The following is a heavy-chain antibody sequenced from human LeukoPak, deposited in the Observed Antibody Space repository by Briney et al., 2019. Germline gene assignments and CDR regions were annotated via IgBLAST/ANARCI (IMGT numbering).Heavy chain of an antibody. J-gene: IGHJ3*02. CDR2: IYYSGST. CDR1: GGSISSYY. Sequence: SETLSLTCTVSGGSISSYYWSWIRQPPGKGLEWIGYIYYSGSTNYNPSLKSRVTISVDTSKNQFPLKLSSVTAADTAVYYCARVHGGNSWDAFDIWGQGTMVTVSP. D-gene: IGHD4-23*01. V-gene: IGHV4-59*01. CDR3: ARVHGGNSWDAFDI.